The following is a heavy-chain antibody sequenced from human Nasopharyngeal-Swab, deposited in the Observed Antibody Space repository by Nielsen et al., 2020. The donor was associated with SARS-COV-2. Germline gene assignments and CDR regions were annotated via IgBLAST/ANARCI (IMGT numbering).Heavy chain of an antibody. V-gene: IGHV3-30*03. CDR1: GFTFSSFG. Sequence: GGSLRLSCAASGFTFSSFGMHWVRQAPGKGLEWVAFIAYDASNEYYGDSVKGRFSISRDSYKNTLYLQMDSLRAEDTAVYYCARDAPAHYGAFYWGRGTLVTVSS. D-gene: IGHD4-17*01. J-gene: IGHJ4*02. CDR2: IAYDASNE. CDR3: ARDAPAHYGAFY.